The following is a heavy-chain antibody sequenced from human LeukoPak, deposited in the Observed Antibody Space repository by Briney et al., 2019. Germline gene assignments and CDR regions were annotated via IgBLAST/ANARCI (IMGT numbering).Heavy chain of an antibody. Sequence: GESLRISCKGSGYTFSSYWIGWVRQMPGKGLEWMGIIYPGDSDTRYSPSLQGQVTISVDTSISTAYLQWSSLKASDTAIYYCARQNDFRLDYWGQGTLVTVSS. CDR2: IYPGDSDT. V-gene: IGHV5-51*01. D-gene: IGHD3-3*01. CDR3: ARQNDFRLDY. CDR1: GYTFSSYW. J-gene: IGHJ4*02.